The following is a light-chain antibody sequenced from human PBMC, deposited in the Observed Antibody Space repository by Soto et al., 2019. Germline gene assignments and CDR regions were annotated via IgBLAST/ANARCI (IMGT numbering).Light chain of an antibody. J-gene: IGKJ3*01. V-gene: IGKV1-27*01. CDR3: QKYNSVPL. CDR2: AAS. Sequence: DIQMTQSPSSLSASVGDRVTITCRASQGISKYIGWYQQKPGKAPKLLISAASALLSGVPSRFSGSESETGFTLSISSLQPEDVATYLFQKYNSVPLVGHGTKVDIK. CDR1: QGISKY.